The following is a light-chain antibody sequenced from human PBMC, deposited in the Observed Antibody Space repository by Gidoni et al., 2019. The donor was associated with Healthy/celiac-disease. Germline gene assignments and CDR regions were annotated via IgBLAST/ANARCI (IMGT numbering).Light chain of an antibody. CDR1: QSVSSN. J-gene: IGKJ2*01. CDR2: GAS. Sequence: EIVMTQSPATLSVSTGERSTLSCKASQSVSSNLAWYQQKPGQAPRLLIYGASTRATGIPASFSCSGSGTEFTLTISSLQSEYFAVYYCQQYNNWPPYTFGQGTKLEIK. CDR3: QQYNNWPPYT. V-gene: IGKV3-15*01.